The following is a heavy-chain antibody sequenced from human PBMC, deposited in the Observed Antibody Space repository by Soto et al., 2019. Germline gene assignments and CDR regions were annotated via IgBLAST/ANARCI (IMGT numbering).Heavy chain of an antibody. D-gene: IGHD5-18*01. CDR3: ARHETAMVMSMDV. Sequence: GASLKISCKGSGYSFTSYWISWVRQMPGKGLEWMGRIDPSDSYTNYSPSFQGHVTISADKSISTAYLQWSSLKASDTAMYYCARHETAMVMSMDVWGQGTTVTVSS. V-gene: IGHV5-10-1*01. CDR2: IDPSDSYT. J-gene: IGHJ6*02. CDR1: GYSFTSYW.